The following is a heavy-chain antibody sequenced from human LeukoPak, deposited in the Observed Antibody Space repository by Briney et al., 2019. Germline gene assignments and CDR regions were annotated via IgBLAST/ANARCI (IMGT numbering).Heavy chain of an antibody. CDR1: GGSISSYY. Sequence: SETLSLTCSVSGGSISSYYWSWIRQPPGKGLEWIGDIYYSGSTNYNPSLKSRVTMSVDTSKNQFSLKLSSVTAADTAVYYCARGGLTTVASIYYFDYWGQGTLVTVSS. V-gene: IGHV4-59*01. J-gene: IGHJ4*02. D-gene: IGHD4-23*01. CDR3: ARGGLTTVASIYYFDY. CDR2: IYYSGST.